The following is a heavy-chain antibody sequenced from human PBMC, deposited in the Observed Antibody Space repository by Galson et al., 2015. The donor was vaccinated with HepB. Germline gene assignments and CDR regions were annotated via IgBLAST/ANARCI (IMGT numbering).Heavy chain of an antibody. V-gene: IGHV3-43*01. CDR1: GFTFDDYT. CDR3: AKGFVGLAVAGTYYGMDV. Sequence: SLRLSCAASGFTFDDYTMHWVRQAPGKGLEWVSLISWDGGSTYYADSVKGRFTISRDNSKNSLYLQMNSLRTEDTALYYCAKGFVGLAVAGTYYGMDVWGQGTTVTVSS. D-gene: IGHD6-19*01. J-gene: IGHJ6*02. CDR2: ISWDGGST.